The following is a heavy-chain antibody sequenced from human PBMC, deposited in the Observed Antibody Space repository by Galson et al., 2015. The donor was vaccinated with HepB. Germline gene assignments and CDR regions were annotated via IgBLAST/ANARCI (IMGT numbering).Heavy chain of an antibody. J-gene: IGHJ4*02. CDR3: ARFRPFDY. V-gene: IGHV3-7*03. CDR2: IKQDGSEK. CDR1: GFTFGSYW. Sequence: SLRLSCAASGFTFGSYWMSWVRQAPGKGLEWVANIKQDGSEKYYVDSVKGRFSISRDNPKNSLYLQMNSLRAEDTAVYYCARFRPFDYWGQGTLVTVSS.